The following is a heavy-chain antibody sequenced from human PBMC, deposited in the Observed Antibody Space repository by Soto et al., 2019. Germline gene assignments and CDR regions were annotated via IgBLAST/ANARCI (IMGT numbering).Heavy chain of an antibody. Sequence: TLSLTCAVSGGSISSGGYSWSWIRQPPGKGLEWIGYIYHSGSTYYNPSLKSRVTISVDRSKNQFSLELSSVTAADTAVYYCARGGVYDFWSGYYPYFDYWGQGTLVTVSS. CDR3: ARGGVYDFWSGYYPYFDY. CDR2: IYHSGST. D-gene: IGHD3-3*01. J-gene: IGHJ4*02. V-gene: IGHV4-30-2*01. CDR1: GGSISSGGYS.